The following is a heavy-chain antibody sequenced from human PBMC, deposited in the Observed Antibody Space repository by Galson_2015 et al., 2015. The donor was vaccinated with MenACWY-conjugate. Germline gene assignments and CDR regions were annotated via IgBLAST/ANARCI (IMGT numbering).Heavy chain of an antibody. CDR1: GIKFSHCG. V-gene: IGHV3-48*01. J-gene: IGHJ3*01. CDR2: ISPGGGVI. Sequence: SLRLSCAASGIKFSHCGVNWVRQAPGKGLEWISYISPGGGVIHYADSAKGRFTISRDNFQNMLYLQMNSLRVEDTAVYFCASSEYGDLHRGAFDLWGRGTLVTVSS. D-gene: IGHD4-17*01. CDR3: ASSEYGDLHRGAFDL.